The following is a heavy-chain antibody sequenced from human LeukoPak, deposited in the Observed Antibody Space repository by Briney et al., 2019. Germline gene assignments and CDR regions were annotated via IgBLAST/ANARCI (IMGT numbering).Heavy chain of an antibody. CDR2: INWSGGST. D-gene: IGHD5-12*01. V-gene: IGHV3-20*04. Sequence: PGGSLRLSCAASGFIFDDYGMSWVRQAPGKGLEWVSSINWSGGSTGYADSVKGRLTISRDKAKNSLYLQMSSLRAEDTALYYCARAPRYSGYHFDYWGQGTLVTVSS. CDR1: GFIFDDYG. J-gene: IGHJ4*02. CDR3: ARAPRYSGYHFDY.